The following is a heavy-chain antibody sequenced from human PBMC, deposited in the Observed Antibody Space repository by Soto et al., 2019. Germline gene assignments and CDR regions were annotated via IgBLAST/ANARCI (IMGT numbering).Heavy chain of an antibody. CDR2: INEYGSVI. Sequence: LRLSCAASGFTFSSYWMHWVRQVPGKGLVWVSRINEYGSVINYADSVKGRFTIFRDNSKNTLYLQMDSLRVEDTAVYYCGRNAIFVRGVPDEYWGQGTPVTVSS. J-gene: IGHJ4*02. CDR1: GFTFSSYW. D-gene: IGHD3-10*02. CDR3: GRNAIFVRGVPDEY. V-gene: IGHV3-74*01.